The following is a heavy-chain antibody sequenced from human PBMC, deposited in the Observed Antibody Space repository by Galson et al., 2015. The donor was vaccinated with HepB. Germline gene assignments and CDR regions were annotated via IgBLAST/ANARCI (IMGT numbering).Heavy chain of an antibody. V-gene: IGHV1-46*01. CDR3: ASLPRWEHYFDY. Sequence: SVKVSCKASGYTFTSYYMHWVRQAPGQGLEWMGIINPSGGSTSYAQKFQGRVTMTRDTSTSTVYMEVSSLRSEDTAVYYCASLPRWEHYFDYWGQGTLVAVSS. J-gene: IGHJ4*02. CDR1: GYTFTSYY. D-gene: IGHD1-26*01. CDR2: INPSGGST.